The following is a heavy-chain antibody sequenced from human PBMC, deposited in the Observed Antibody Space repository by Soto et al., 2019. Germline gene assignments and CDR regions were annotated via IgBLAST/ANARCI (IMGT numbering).Heavy chain of an antibody. CDR3: ARFTNMVLGGMDV. J-gene: IGHJ6*02. CDR1: GGSVSSGSYY. V-gene: IGHV4-61*01. D-gene: IGHD2-8*02. Sequence: QVQLQESGPGLVKPSETLSLTCTVSGGSVSSGSYYWSWIRQPPGKGLEWIGYLYYSGSTNYNPSLKSRVTISVDTSKNQFSLKLSSVTAADTAVYYCARFTNMVLGGMDVWGQGTTVTVSS. CDR2: LYYSGST.